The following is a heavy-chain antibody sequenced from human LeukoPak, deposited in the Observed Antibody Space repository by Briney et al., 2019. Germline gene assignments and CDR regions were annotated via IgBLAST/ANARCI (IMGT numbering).Heavy chain of an antibody. Sequence: GGSLRLSCAASEFTFSSYAMNWVRQAPGKGLECVSSTRSSSSYIYYTDSVKGRFTISRDNDKNSLYLQMNTLRGEDTAVYYCARSMGWRSAFDVWGQGTMVTVSS. V-gene: IGHV3-21*01. CDR3: ARSMGWRSAFDV. D-gene: IGHD6-19*01. CDR2: TRSSSSYI. J-gene: IGHJ3*01. CDR1: EFTFSSYA.